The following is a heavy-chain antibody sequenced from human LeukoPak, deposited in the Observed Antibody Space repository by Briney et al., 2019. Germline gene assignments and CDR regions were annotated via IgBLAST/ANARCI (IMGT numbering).Heavy chain of an antibody. V-gene: IGHV1-69*05. CDR1: GYTFTGYY. J-gene: IGHJ6*03. CDR2: IIPIFGTA. CDR3: ARVVVGATTPYYYYYMDV. Sequence: GASVKVSCKASGYTFTGYYMHWVRQAPGQGLEWMGRIIPIFGTANYAQKFQGRVTITTDESTSTAYMELSSLRSEDTAVYYCARVVVGATTPYYYYYMDVWGKGTTVTVSS. D-gene: IGHD1-26*01.